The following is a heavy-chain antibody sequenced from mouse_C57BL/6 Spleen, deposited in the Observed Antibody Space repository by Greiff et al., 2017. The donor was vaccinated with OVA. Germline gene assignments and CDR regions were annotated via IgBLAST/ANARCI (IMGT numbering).Heavy chain of an antibody. CDR3: AREQGRWYWYFDV. J-gene: IGHJ1*03. CDR1: GFTFSSYA. D-gene: IGHD2-3*01. Sequence: EVKLVESGGGLVKPGGSLKLSCAASGFTFSSYAMSWVRQTPEKRLEWVATISDGGSYTYSPDNVKGRFTISRDNAKNNLYLQMSHLKSEDTAMYYCAREQGRWYWYFDVWGTGTTVTVSS. V-gene: IGHV5-4*01. CDR2: ISDGGSYT.